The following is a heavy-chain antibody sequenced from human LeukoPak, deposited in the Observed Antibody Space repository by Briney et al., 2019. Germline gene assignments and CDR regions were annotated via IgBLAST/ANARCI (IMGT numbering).Heavy chain of an antibody. J-gene: IGHJ5*02. Sequence: SETLSLTCTASGGSISTYYWNWIRQPAGKGLEWIGSIYYSGSTNYNPSLKSRVTISLDTSKKQFSLKLSSVTAADTAVYYCASVRGYSSGWYASGFDPWGQGTLVTVSS. CDR1: GGSISTYY. CDR2: IYYSGST. D-gene: IGHD6-19*01. V-gene: IGHV4-4*07. CDR3: ASVRGYSSGWYASGFDP.